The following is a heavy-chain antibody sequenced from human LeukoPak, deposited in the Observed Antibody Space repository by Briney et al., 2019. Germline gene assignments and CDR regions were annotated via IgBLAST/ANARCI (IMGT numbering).Heavy chain of an antibody. CDR2: IKQDESEK. CDR1: GFTFSSYW. CDR3: ARDKIEGPTKLDY. D-gene: IGHD1-1*01. Sequence: GSLRLSCAASGFTFSSYWMSWVRQAPGKGLEWVATIKQDESEKYYVVSLKGRFTISKDNAKNSLYLQMNSLRDEDTAVYYCARDKIEGPTKLDYWGQGILVTVSS. V-gene: IGHV3-7*01. J-gene: IGHJ4*02.